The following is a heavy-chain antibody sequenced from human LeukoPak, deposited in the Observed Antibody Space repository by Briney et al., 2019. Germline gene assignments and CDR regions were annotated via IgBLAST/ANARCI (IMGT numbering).Heavy chain of an antibody. CDR1: GGTFSSYA. D-gene: IGHD4-17*01. V-gene: IGHV1-69*04. CDR2: IIPILGIA. CDR3: ARVPVGYGDYGDYYYYGMDV. Sequence: ASVKVSCKASGGTFSSYAISWVRQAPGQGLEWMGRIIPILGIANYAQKFQGRVTITADKSTSTAYMELSSLRSEDTAVYYCARVPVGYGDYGDYYYYGMDVWGQGTTVTVSS. J-gene: IGHJ6*02.